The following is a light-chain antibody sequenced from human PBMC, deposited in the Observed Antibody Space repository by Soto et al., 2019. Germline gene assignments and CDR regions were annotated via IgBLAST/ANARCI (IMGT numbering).Light chain of an antibody. Sequence: DIQMTQSPSSLSASVGDRITITCRASQTISTYLNWYQQKPGEAPRLLIYAASSLQSGVPSRFSGSGSGTDFTLTINSLQPEDSATYYCQQSYSFLWTFGQGTKV. CDR2: AAS. CDR1: QTISTY. V-gene: IGKV1-39*01. CDR3: QQSYSFLWT. J-gene: IGKJ1*01.